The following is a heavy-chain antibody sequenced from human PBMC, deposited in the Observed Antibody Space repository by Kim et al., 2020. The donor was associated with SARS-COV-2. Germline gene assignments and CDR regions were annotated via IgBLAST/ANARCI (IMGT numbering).Heavy chain of an antibody. J-gene: IGHJ4*02. CDR2: INHSGST. Sequence: SETLSLTCAVYGGSFSGYYWSWIRQPPGKGLEWIGEINHSGSTNYNPSLRSRVTISVDTSKNQFSLKLSSVTAADTAVYYCARGLWADFWSGYYPFDYWGQGTLVTVSS. CDR3: ARGLWADFWSGYYPFDY. D-gene: IGHD3-3*01. CDR1: GGSFSGYY. V-gene: IGHV4-34*01.